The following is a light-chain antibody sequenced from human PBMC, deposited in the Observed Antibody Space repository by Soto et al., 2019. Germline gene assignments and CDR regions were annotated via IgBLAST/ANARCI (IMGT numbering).Light chain of an antibody. CDR2: STN. Sequence: QTVVTQEPSFSVSPGGTVTLTCGLSSGSVSTSYFPSWYQQTPGQAPRTLIYSTNTRSSGVPDRFSGSILGNKAALTITGAQADDESDYYCVRYMGSGIWVFGGGNKLTVL. CDR1: SGSVSTSYF. CDR3: VRYMGSGIWV. J-gene: IGLJ3*02. V-gene: IGLV8-61*01.